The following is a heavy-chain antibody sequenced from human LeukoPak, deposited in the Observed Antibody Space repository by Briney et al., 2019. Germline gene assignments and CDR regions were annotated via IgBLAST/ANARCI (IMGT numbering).Heavy chain of an antibody. CDR2: ISYDGSNK. CDR3: ARYAWSLGPAPGTPLLDY. D-gene: IGHD2-15*01. J-gene: IGHJ4*02. Sequence: GGSLRLSCAASGFTFNNYAMHWVRQAPGKGLEWVALISYDGSNKYYADSVKGRFTVSRDNSENTLYLQMNSLRAEDTAVYYCARYAWSLGPAPGTPLLDYWGQGTLVNVPS. CDR1: GFTFNNYA. V-gene: IGHV3-30-3*01.